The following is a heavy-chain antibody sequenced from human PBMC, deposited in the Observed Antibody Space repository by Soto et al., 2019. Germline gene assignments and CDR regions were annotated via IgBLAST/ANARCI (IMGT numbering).Heavy chain of an antibody. CDR1: GYTFTNSD. Sequence: QVQLVQSGAEVKKPGASVKVSCKASGYTFTNSDINWVRQAPGQGLEWMGWMNPDSGHAAYAQKFQGRVTLTTSTSTSTVYMEMRSLGSDDTAVYYCATDPYCGSAPGCSALDAWGQGTTVTVSS. CDR3: ATDPYCGSAPGCSALDA. V-gene: IGHV1-8*01. D-gene: IGHD2-21*01. CDR2: MNPDSGHA. J-gene: IGHJ6*02.